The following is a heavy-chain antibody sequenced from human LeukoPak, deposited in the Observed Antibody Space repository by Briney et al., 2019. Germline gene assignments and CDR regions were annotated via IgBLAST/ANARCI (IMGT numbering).Heavy chain of an antibody. D-gene: IGHD6-19*01. J-gene: IGHJ2*01. Sequence: PSETLSLTCAVYGGSFSGYYWSWIRQPPGKGLEWIGEINHSGSTNYNPSLKSRVTISVDTSKNQFSLKLSSVTAADTAVYYCARHYSSGWYANWYFDLWGRGTLVTVSS. V-gene: IGHV4-34*01. CDR3: ARHYSSGWYANWYFDL. CDR2: INHSGST. CDR1: GGSFSGYY.